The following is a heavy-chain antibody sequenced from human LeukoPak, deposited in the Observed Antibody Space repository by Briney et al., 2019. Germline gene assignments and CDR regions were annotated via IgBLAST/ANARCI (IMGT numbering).Heavy chain of an antibody. J-gene: IGHJ4*02. Sequence: PGGSLRLSCAASGFTFSSYAMSWVRQAPGKGLEWVSRISSDGSRTTYADSVKGRFTISRDNAKNTLYLQMNSLRAEDTAVYYCARETAVSGGIYFDYWGQGTLVTVSS. CDR3: ARETAVSGGIYFDY. CDR1: GFTFSSYA. CDR2: ISSDGSRT. D-gene: IGHD3-10*01. V-gene: IGHV3-74*01.